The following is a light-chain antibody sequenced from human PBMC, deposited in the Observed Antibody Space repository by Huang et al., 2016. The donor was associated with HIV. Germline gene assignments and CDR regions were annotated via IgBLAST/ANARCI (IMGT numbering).Light chain of an antibody. Sequence: DIQMTQSPSTLSASVGDRVTITCRASQSISSWLAWYQQKPGKAPKLLIYKGSNLESGVPSRFSGSGSGTEFTLTISSLQPDDFATYYCQQYDSYSRTFGQGTKVEIK. J-gene: IGKJ1*01. V-gene: IGKV1-5*03. CDR2: KGS. CDR3: QQYDSYSRT. CDR1: QSISSW.